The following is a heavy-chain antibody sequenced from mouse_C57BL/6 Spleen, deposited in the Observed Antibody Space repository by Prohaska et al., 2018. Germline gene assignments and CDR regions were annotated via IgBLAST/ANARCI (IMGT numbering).Heavy chain of an antibody. D-gene: IGHD2-4*01. CDR3: ARDEDYDDAMDY. CDR2: ITDGGSYT. CDR1: NYA. V-gene: IGHV5-4*01. Sequence: NYAMFWVCQTPAKSLDWVATITDGGSYTYYPDNVKVRFTISRDNAKNNLYLQMSHLKSEDTAMYYCARDEDYDDAMDYWGQGTSVTVSS. J-gene: IGHJ4*01.